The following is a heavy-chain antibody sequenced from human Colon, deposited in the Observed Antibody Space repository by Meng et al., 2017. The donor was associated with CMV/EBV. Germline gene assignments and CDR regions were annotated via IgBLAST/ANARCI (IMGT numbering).Heavy chain of an antibody. J-gene: IGHJ4*02. CDR3: ARHSLTILTD. CDR2: IHWDDDK. Sequence: TFKESGPALVKPPQPLPLTCTFSGFSLPTTGAGGAWVRQPPGKAPELLALIHWDDDKRYSPSLKNRLNLTKDTSKNQVVLSMTDLDPADTGTFYCARHSLTILTDWGQGALVTVSS. D-gene: IGHD2-8*02. CDR1: GFSLPTTGAG. V-gene: IGHV2-5*02.